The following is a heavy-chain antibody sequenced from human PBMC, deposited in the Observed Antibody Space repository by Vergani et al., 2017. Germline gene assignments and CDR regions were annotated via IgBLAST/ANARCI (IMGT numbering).Heavy chain of an antibody. J-gene: IGHJ6*02. Sequence: EVQLVQSGAEVKKPGESVTISCKGFGYSFTSYWIGWVRQLPGKGLAWLGIIYPSDSDTRYSPSFQGQVTISADKSIGTAYLQWSSLKASDTAMYYCARXFFGEGPMGGMDVWGQGTTVTVSS. CDR3: ARXFFGEGPMGGMDV. CDR1: GYSFTSYW. D-gene: IGHD3-10*01. CDR2: IYPSDSDT. V-gene: IGHV5-51*01.